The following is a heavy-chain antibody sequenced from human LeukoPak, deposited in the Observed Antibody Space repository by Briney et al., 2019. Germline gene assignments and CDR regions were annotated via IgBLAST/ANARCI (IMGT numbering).Heavy chain of an antibody. CDR3: ARTYYDFWSGYPNINGMDV. CDR1: GGSISSYY. D-gene: IGHD3-3*01. Sequence: PSETLSLTCTVSGGSISSYYWSWIRQPPGKGLEWIGYIYYSGSTNYNPSLKSRVTISVDTSKNQFSLKLSSVTAADTAVYYCARTYYDFWSGYPNINGMDVWGQGTTVTVSS. V-gene: IGHV4-59*01. J-gene: IGHJ6*02. CDR2: IYYSGST.